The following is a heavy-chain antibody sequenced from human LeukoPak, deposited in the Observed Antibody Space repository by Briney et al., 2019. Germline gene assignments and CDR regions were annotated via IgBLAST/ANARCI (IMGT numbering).Heavy chain of an antibody. CDR1: GVTVRNNY. V-gene: IGHV3-53*01. J-gene: IGHJ4*02. CDR2: ISSGGST. D-gene: IGHD5-18*01. CDR3: ARAGGQLWFPD. Sequence: GGSLRLSCAASGVTVRNNYMSWVRQAPGKGLEWVSVISSGGSTYYADSVKGRFTISRDNSKNTLYLQMNSLRADDTAVYYCARAGGQLWFPDWGQGTLVTVSS.